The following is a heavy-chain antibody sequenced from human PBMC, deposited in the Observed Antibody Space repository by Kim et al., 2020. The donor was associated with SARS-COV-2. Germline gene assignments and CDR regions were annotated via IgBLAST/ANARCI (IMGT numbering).Heavy chain of an antibody. CDR2: ISSSSSTI. CDR3: ARDGHGYSY. Sequence: GGSLRLSCAASGITFSNYGMTWVRQAPGKGLECVAFISSSSSTIYYADSVEGRFTISRDNAKNSLYLEMNSLRAEDSAVYYCARDGHGYSYWGQGTLVTVSS. V-gene: IGHV3-48*04. CDR1: GITFSNYG. D-gene: IGHD5-18*01. J-gene: IGHJ4*02.